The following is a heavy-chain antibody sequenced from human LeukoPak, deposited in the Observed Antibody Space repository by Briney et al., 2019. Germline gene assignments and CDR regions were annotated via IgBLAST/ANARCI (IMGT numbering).Heavy chain of an antibody. CDR1: GGSFSGYY. J-gene: IGHJ4*02. CDR3: ARGPGSPFDY. CDR2: INHSGST. V-gene: IGHV4-34*01. Sequence: SEKVSLTCAVYGGSFSGYYWSWNRQPPGKGLEWIGEINHSGSTNYNPSLKSRVTISVDTSKNQFSLKLSSVTAADTAVYYCARGPGSPFDYWGQGTLVTVSS.